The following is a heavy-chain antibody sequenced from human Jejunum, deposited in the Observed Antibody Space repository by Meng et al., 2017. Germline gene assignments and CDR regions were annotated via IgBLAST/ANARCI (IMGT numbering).Heavy chain of an antibody. J-gene: IGHJ4*02. CDR2: IKSDDGST. CDR3: LAYTSGWN. CDR1: GFDFSRNY. Sequence: VEAGGGLVQPGGALGLSCAAFGFDFSRNYMHWVRQAPGKVLVWVSRIKSDDGSTRYADSVRGRFTISRDNAKNTLYLQMNDLRADDTALYYCLAYTSGWNWGQGTLVTVSS. V-gene: IGHV3-74*01. D-gene: IGHD6-19*01.